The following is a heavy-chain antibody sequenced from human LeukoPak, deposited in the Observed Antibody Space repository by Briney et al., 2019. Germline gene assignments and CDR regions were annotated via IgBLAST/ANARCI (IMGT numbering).Heavy chain of an antibody. Sequence: SETLSLTCTVSGGSISGYYWSWIRQPPGKGLEWIGYIYYSGSTNYNPSLKSRVTISVDTSKNQFSLKPSSVTAADTAVYYCARRAPYSYEWSTLDYWGQGTLVTVSS. J-gene: IGHJ4*02. CDR1: GGSISGYY. CDR2: IYYSGST. V-gene: IGHV4-59*08. D-gene: IGHD5-18*01. CDR3: ARRAPYSYEWSTLDY.